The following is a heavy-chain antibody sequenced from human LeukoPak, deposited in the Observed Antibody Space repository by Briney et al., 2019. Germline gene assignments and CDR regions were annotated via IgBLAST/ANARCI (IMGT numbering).Heavy chain of an antibody. CDR1: GFTFSSYA. D-gene: IGHD3-16*01. Sequence: GGSLRLSCSASGFTFSSYAMHWVRQAPGKGLEYVSVISSNGGSTYYADSVKGRFTISRDNSKNTLYLQMSSLRAEDTAVYYCARGSFGPDYWGQGTLVTVSS. CDR3: ARGSFGPDY. CDR2: ISSNGGST. V-gene: IGHV3-64D*06. J-gene: IGHJ4*02.